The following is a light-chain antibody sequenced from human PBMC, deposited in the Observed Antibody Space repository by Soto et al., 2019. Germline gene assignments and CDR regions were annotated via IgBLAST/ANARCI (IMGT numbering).Light chain of an antibody. Sequence: QLVLTQSSSASASLGSSVKLTCTLSSGHSSYIIAWHQQQPGKAPRYLMKLEGSGSYNKGSGVPDRFSGSSSGADRYLTISNPQSEDEVDYFCETWDSNFWVFAGGTKVTAL. CDR2: LEGSGSY. J-gene: IGLJ3*02. V-gene: IGLV4-60*03. CDR3: ETWDSNFWV. CDR1: SGHSSYI.